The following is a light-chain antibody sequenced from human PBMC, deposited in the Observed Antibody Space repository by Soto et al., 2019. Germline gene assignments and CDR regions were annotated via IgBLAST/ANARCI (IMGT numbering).Light chain of an antibody. CDR1: QSLLHSDGYNY. CDR3: MQALQTPLT. CDR2: LGS. J-gene: IGKJ4*01. V-gene: IGKV2-28*01. Sequence: VMPQSPLSLPVTPGEPASISCRSSQSLLHSDGYNYLDWFLQRPGQSPQVLIYLGSNRAPGVPDRFGGSGSGTDFTLKISRVEAEDVGVYYCMQALQTPLTFGGGTKVEIK.